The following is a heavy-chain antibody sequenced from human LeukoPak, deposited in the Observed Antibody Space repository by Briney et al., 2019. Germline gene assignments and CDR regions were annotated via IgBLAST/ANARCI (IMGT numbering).Heavy chain of an antibody. D-gene: IGHD3-22*01. CDR2: IYTSGST. CDR1: GGSISSGSYY. CDR3: ARDRYYYDSSGYQALLDY. Sequence: SETLSLTCTVSGGSISSGSYYWRWIRQPAGTGLEWIGRIYTSGSTNYNPSLKSRVTISVDTSKNQFSLKLSSVTAADTAVYYCARDRYYYDSSGYQALLDYWGQGTLVTVSS. J-gene: IGHJ4*02. V-gene: IGHV4-61*02.